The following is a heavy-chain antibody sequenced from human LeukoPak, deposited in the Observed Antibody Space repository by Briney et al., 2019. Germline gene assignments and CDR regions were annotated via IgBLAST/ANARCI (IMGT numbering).Heavy chain of an antibody. D-gene: IGHD3-10*01. CDR1: GFTFSSYE. V-gene: IGHV3-48*03. CDR2: ISSSGSTI. J-gene: IGHJ4*02. CDR3: ARVDYGSWSYDY. Sequence: GGSLRLSCAASGFTFSSYEMNWVRQAPGKGLEWVSYISSSGSTIYYADSVKGRFTISRDNAKNSLYLQMNSLRAEDTAVYYCARVDYGSWSYDYWGQGTLVTVSS.